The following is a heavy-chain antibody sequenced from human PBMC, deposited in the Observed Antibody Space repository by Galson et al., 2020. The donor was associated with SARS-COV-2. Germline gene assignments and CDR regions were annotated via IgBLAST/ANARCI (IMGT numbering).Heavy chain of an antibody. Sequence: GESLKISCVFSGFTFSDYWMNWIRQAPGKGLEWVANIRGDGSETNYADSVQGRFSISRDNAVDTLYLEMNSLRVDDTAVYYCTREGWQGGYWGQGTRVTVSS. CDR1: GFTFSDYW. V-gene: IGHV3-7*01. J-gene: IGHJ4*02. CDR2: IRGDGSET. D-gene: IGHD2-15*01. CDR3: TREGWQGGY.